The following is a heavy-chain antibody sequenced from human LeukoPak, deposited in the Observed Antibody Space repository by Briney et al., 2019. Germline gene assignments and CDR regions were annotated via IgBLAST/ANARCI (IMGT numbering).Heavy chain of an antibody. V-gene: IGHV3-7*01. Sequence: GGSLRLSCAASRFTLSNYWMSWVRQAPGKGLEWVANIKQDGSETYYVDSVKGRFTISRDNAKNSLSLQMNSLRAEDTAVYYCARQRGSGCLDYWGQGALVTVSS. CDR1: RFTLSNYW. CDR3: ARQRGSGCLDY. CDR2: IKQDGSET. J-gene: IGHJ4*02. D-gene: IGHD6-19*01.